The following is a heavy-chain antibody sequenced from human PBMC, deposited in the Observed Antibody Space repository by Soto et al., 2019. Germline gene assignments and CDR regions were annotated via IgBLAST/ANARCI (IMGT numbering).Heavy chain of an antibody. V-gene: IGHV3-30*18. Sequence: GGSLRLSCAASGFTFSSYGMHWVRQAPGKGLEWVAVISYDGSNKYYADSVKGRFTISRDNSKNTLYLQMNSLRAEDTAVYYCAKDRRSAYMITFGGVLFDPWGQGTLVTVSS. CDR2: ISYDGSNK. CDR3: AKDRRSAYMITFGGVLFDP. D-gene: IGHD3-16*01. J-gene: IGHJ5*02. CDR1: GFTFSSYG.